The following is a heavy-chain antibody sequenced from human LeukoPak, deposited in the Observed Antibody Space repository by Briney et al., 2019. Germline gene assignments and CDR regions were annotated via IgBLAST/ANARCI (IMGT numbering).Heavy chain of an antibody. V-gene: IGHV4-59*08. CDR1: GGSIRTYY. J-gene: IGHJ4*02. Sequence: SETLSLTCTVSGGSIRTYYWSWIRQPPGKGLEWIGYIYHSGSTNYNPSLKSRVTISVDTSKNQFSLNLNSVSAADTAVYYCARLRSWERRYFDYWGQGTLVTVSP. CDR3: ARLRSWERRYFDY. D-gene: IGHD1-26*01. CDR2: IYHSGST.